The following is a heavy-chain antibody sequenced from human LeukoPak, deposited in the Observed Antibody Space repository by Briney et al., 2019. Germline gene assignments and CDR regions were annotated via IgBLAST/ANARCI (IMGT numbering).Heavy chain of an antibody. J-gene: IGHJ4*02. V-gene: IGHV3-66*01. CDR2: IYSGGST. CDR1: GFTVSSNY. D-gene: IGHD2-21*01. CDR3: AREEREYCGGDCYGY. Sequence: GGSLRLSCAASGFTVSSNYMSWVRHAPGKGLERVSVIYSGGSTYYADSVKGRFTISRDNSKNTLYLQMNSLRAEDTAVYYCAREEREYCGGDCYGYWGQGTLVTVSS.